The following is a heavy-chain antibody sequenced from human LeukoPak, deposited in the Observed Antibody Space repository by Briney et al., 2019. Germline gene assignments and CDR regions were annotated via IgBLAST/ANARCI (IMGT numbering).Heavy chain of an antibody. V-gene: IGHV3-30*18. Sequence: GGSLRLSCAASGFTFSSYAMSWVRQAPGKGLEWVAVISYDGSNKYYADSVKGRFTISRDNSKNTLYLQMNSLRAEDTAVYYCAKGDCSGGSCYLYYYYGMDVWGQGTTVTVSS. J-gene: IGHJ6*02. CDR1: GFTFSSYA. CDR3: AKGDCSGGSCYLYYYYGMDV. CDR2: ISYDGSNK. D-gene: IGHD2-15*01.